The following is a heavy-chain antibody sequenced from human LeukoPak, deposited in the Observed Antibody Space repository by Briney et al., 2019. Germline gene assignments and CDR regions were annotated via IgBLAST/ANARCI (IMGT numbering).Heavy chain of an antibody. CDR3: ARGSRGEGTDY. CDR2: ISYDGSNK. V-gene: IGHV3-30*01. Sequence: GRSLRLSCAASGFTFSSYAMHWVRQAPGKGLEWVAVISYDGSNKHYADSVKGRFTISRDNSKNTLYLQMNSLRAEDTAVYYCARGSRGEGTDYWGQGTLVTVSS. CDR1: GFTFSSYA. J-gene: IGHJ4*02. D-gene: IGHD3-16*01.